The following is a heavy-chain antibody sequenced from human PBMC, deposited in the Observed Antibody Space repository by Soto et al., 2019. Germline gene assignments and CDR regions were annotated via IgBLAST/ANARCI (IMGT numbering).Heavy chain of an antibody. Sequence: SQTLSLTCAISGDSVSSKSASWNWIRQSPSSGLEWLGRTYYRSKWYNDYAVSVKSRITINPDTSKNQFSLKLSSVTAADTAVYYCARSNGDYGDYWSQGTLVTVSS. V-gene: IGHV6-1*01. CDR3: ARSNGDYGDY. CDR1: GDSVSSKSAS. J-gene: IGHJ4*02. D-gene: IGHD4-17*01. CDR2: TYYRSKWYN.